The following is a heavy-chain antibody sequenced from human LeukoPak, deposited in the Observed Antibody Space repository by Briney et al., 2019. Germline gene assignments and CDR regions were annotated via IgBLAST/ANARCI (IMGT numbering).Heavy chain of an antibody. CDR1: GSTFSSYA. CDR2: FSGGDGSP. Sequence: GGSLRLSCVASGSTFSSYAMTWFRQAPGKGLEWVSSFSGGDGSPYHADSVKGRLTISRDNSKSTLYLQMNSLRAEDTAIYYCAKNGWLRSSGLWGDYWGQGALVTVSS. J-gene: IGHJ4*02. CDR3: AKNGWLRSSGLWGDY. V-gene: IGHV3-23*01. D-gene: IGHD5-12*01.